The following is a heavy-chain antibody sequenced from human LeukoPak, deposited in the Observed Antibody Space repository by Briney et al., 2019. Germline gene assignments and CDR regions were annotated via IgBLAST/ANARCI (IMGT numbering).Heavy chain of an antibody. J-gene: IGHJ4*02. D-gene: IGHD7-27*01. CDR1: GGSLSNYY. Sequence: SETLSLTCAVYGGSLSNYYLTWIRRPPGKGLEWIGEIHPSGSINYNPSFGSRLSISADTFKNQFFLKLNSVTAADTAVYYCSRGEDASKVGNYWGQGTLVTVSS. CDR2: IHPSGSI. CDR3: SRGEDASKVGNY. V-gene: IGHV4-34*01.